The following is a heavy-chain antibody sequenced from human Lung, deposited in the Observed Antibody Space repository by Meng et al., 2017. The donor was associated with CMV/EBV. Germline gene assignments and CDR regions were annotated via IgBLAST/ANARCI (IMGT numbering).Heavy chain of an antibody. V-gene: IGHV4-61*01. CDR1: GDSVSSGTYY. CDR3: AIGTQETTIFGLVMGYYFDS. CDR2: IDYSGST. Sequence: SXTVSGDSVSSGTYYWTWIRQPPGKGLEWIGYIDYSGSTNYNPSLKGRVTISADTSKNQFSLKLSSVTAADTAVYYCAIGTQETTIFGLVMGYYFDSWGQGTLVTVSS. J-gene: IGHJ4*02. D-gene: IGHD3-3*01.